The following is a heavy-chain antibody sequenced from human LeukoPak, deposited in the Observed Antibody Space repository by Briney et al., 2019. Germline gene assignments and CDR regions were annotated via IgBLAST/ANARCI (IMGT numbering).Heavy chain of an antibody. V-gene: IGHV3-23*01. CDR1: GFTFSNYA. CDR3: AIRPDIVVVSAANFDY. CDR2: ISGSGGST. J-gene: IGHJ4*02. Sequence: PGGSLRLSCTASGFTFSNYAMTWVRQAPGKGLEWVSGISGSGGSTYYADSVKGRFTISRDNSKNALYLQMNSLRAEDTAVYYCAIRPDIVVVSAANFDYWGQGTLVTVSS. D-gene: IGHD2-2*01.